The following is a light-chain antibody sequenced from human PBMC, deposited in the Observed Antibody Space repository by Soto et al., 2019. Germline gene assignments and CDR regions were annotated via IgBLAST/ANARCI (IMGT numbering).Light chain of an antibody. CDR2: AAS. V-gene: IGKV1-39*01. J-gene: IGKJ3*01. CDR1: QRISSY. CDR3: QQSYSTPPFT. Sequence: DIPMTQSPSSLSASVGDRVTITCRASQRISSYLNWYQQKPGKAPKLLIYAASSLQSGVPSRFRGSGSGTDFTLTISSLQPEDFATYYCQQSYSTPPFTFGPGAKVYIK.